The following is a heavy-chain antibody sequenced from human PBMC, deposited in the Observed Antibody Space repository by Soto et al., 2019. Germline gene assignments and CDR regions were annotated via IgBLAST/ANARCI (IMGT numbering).Heavy chain of an antibody. Sequence: EVQLVESGGGLVQPGESVTVSCAASGFTFSSYWMHWVRQAPGKGLVWVSRIKSDGSGTDYADSLKGRLTISRDNAKNTIYLQMNSLRVEETAVYFCAMGDGDRYEGNGYLGRHGGQGTLVTVSS. D-gene: IGHD5-18*01. J-gene: IGHJ4*02. CDR1: GFTFSSYW. V-gene: IGHV3-74*01. CDR2: IKSDGSGT. CDR3: AMGDGDRYEGNGYLGRH.